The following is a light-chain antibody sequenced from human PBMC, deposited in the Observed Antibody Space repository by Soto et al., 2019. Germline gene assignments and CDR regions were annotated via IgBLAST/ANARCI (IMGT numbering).Light chain of an antibody. CDR1: QSISTW. V-gene: IGKV1-5*01. Sequence: DIQVTQSPSTLSAYVGDRVTFTCRASQSISTWLAWYQQKPGKAPKLLIYDASSLQSDVPSRFSGSGSGTEFTLTISALQTDDFASYYCQQYMNYATFGQGTKVDIK. CDR2: DAS. CDR3: QQYMNYAT. J-gene: IGKJ1*01.